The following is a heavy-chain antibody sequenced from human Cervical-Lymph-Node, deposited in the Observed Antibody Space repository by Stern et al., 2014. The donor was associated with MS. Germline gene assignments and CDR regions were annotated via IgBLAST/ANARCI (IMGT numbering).Heavy chain of an antibody. CDR2: IIPVLGTT. D-gene: IGHD3-10*01. V-gene: IGHV1-69*06. J-gene: IGHJ4*02. CDR1: EGTFSNSG. CDR3: ARDLGRGPSAY. Sequence: QVQLMQSGAEVRKPGSSVKVSCKASEGTFSNSGISWVRQARGQGLEWMGGIIPVLGTTIYAQKFQGRVTISADKSTTTAFMELRSLTSEDTGIYYCARDLGRGPSAYWGQGSLVTVSS.